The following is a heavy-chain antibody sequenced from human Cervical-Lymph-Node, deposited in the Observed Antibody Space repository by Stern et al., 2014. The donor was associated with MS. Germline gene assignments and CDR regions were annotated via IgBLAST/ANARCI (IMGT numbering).Heavy chain of an antibody. D-gene: IGHD6-6*01. Sequence: QVKLVQYGAEVEKPGASVKVSCKASGYIFTDYYLHWVRQAPGQGLEWMGRINPKSGGTSYAQSFQGRVTLTRDTSITTAYMDLSRLTSDDTAVYYCTRALRIADRPSPGGHWFDPWGQGTLVIVSS. CDR1: GYIFTDYY. J-gene: IGHJ5*02. V-gene: IGHV1-2*02. CDR3: TRALRIADRPSPGGHWFDP. CDR2: INPKSGGT.